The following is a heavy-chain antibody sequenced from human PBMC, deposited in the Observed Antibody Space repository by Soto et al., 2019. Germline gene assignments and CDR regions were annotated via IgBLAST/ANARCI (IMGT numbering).Heavy chain of an antibody. CDR3: ARRPQIVGVVADIYYYGMDV. CDR2: IYHSGST. D-gene: IGHD2-15*01. Sequence: PSETLSLTCAVSGGSISSSNWWSWVRQPPGKGLEWIGEIYHSGSTNYNPSLKSRVTISIDKSKNQLSLKLSSVTAADTAVYYCARRPQIVGVVADIYYYGMDVWGQGTTVTVSS. CDR1: GGSISSSNW. V-gene: IGHV4-4*02. J-gene: IGHJ6*02.